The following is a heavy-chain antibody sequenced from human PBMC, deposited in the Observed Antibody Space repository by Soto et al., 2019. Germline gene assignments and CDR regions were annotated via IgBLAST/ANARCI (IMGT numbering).Heavy chain of an antibody. CDR1: GFSLSTSGVG. CDR2: IYWDDDK. V-gene: IGHV2-5*02. Sequence: SGPTLVNPTQTPTLTCTFSGFSLSTSGVGVGWIRQPPGKALEWLALIYWDDDKRYSPSLKSRLTITKDTSKNQVVLTMTNMDPVDTATYYCAHTQYYDFWSGYSATFDYWGQGTLVTVSS. CDR3: AHTQYYDFWSGYSATFDY. D-gene: IGHD3-3*01. J-gene: IGHJ4*02.